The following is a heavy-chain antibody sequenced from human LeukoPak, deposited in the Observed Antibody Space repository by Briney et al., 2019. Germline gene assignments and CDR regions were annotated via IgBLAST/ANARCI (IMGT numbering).Heavy chain of an antibody. CDR3: ARDITGTTWYNWFDP. J-gene: IGHJ5*02. CDR2: VFHTGDT. V-gene: IGHV4-59*12. CDR1: GGSIRSYY. D-gene: IGHD1-7*01. Sequence: SETLSLTCTVSGGSIRSYYWSWIRQPPGKGLEWIGYVFHTGDTNYNPSLKSRGTISADTSKNQFSLKLSSVTAADTAVYYCARDITGTTWYNWFDPWGQGTLVTVSS.